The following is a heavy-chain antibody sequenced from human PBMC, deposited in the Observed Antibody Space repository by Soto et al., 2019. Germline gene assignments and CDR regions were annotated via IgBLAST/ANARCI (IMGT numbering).Heavy chain of an antibody. CDR1: GFTVSGNF. J-gene: IGHJ4*02. V-gene: IGHV3-66*01. CDR2: IQNTGST. D-gene: IGHD6-19*01. Sequence: PGGSLRLSCAASGFTVSGNFMGWVRQAPGKGLEWVSVIQNTGSTYYADSVKGRFSISRDNSKDTLYLQMNSLRAEDTAVYYCAGVRRGGWPFFAYWGQGTLVTVSS. CDR3: AGVRRGGWPFFAY.